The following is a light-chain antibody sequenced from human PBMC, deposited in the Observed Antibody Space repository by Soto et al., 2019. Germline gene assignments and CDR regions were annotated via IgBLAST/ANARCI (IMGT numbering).Light chain of an antibody. V-gene: IGKV2-28*01. CDR2: LGS. CDR3: MQALQTQYT. CDR1: QSLLHSNGYNY. J-gene: IGKJ2*01. Sequence: DIVMTQSPRSLPVTPGEPASISCRSSQSLLHSNGYNYLDWYLQKPGQSPHLLIYLGSHRASGVTDRFRGSGSGTDFTLTISRVEAEDIGVYYCMQALQTQYTFGQGTKLEIK.